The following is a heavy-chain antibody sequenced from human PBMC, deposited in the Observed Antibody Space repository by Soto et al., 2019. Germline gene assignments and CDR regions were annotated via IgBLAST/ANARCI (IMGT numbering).Heavy chain of an antibody. J-gene: IGHJ4*02. Sequence: SVKVSCKASGFTFTSSAMQWVRQARGQRLEWIGWIVVGSGNTNYAQKFQERVTITRDMSTSTAYMELSSLRSEDTAVYYCARGLITGSQYSGGWYYFDSWGQGTQVTSPQ. CDR1: GFTFTSSA. CDR2: IVVGSGNT. CDR3: ARGLITGSQYSGGWYYFDS. V-gene: IGHV1-58*02. D-gene: IGHD1-26*01.